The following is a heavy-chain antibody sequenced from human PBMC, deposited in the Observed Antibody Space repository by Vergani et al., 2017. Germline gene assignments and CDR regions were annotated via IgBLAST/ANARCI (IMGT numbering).Heavy chain of an antibody. Sequence: QVQLQESGPGLVKPSQTLSLTCTVSGGSISSGSYYWSWIRQPAGKGLEWIGRIYTSGSTNYNPSLKSRVTISVDTSKNQFSLKLRSVTAADTAVYYCARDGPYYYDSSGYARFDYWGQGTLVTVSS. CDR2: IYTSGST. CDR1: GGSISSGSYY. CDR3: ARDGPYYYDSSGYARFDY. D-gene: IGHD3-22*01. J-gene: IGHJ4*02. V-gene: IGHV4-61*02.